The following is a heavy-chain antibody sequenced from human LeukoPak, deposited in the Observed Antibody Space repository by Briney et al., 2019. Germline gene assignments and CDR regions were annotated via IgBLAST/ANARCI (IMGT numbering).Heavy chain of an antibody. CDR3: AREGYAPCFDY. J-gene: IGHJ4*02. Sequence: GGSLRLSCAASGFTFSNYRMHWVRQAPGKGLVWVSRINGDGSSTNYADSVKGRFTISRDNAKNTLYLQMNSLRAEDTAVYYCAREGYAPCFDYWGQGTLATVSS. D-gene: IGHD1-1*01. CDR2: INGDGSST. CDR1: GFTFSNYR. V-gene: IGHV3-74*01.